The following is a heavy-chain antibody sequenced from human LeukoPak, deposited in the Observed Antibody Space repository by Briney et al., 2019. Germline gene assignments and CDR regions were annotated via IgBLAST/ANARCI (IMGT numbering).Heavy chain of an antibody. CDR2: INPSGGST. CDR3: PRDFYRSVVVPAATDAFDI. CDR1: GYTFTSYY. Sequence: ASVKVSCKASGYTFTSYYMHWVRQAPGQGLEWMGIINPSGGSTSYAQKFQGRVTMTRDTSTSPVYMELSSLSSEDTAVYYCPRDFYRSVVVPAATDAFDIWGQGTMVTVSS. V-gene: IGHV1-46*01. J-gene: IGHJ3*02. D-gene: IGHD2-2*01.